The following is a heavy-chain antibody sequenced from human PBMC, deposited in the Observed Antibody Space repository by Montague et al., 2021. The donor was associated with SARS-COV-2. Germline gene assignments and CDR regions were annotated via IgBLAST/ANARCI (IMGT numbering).Heavy chain of an antibody. CDR2: ISYDGSNK. V-gene: IGHV3-30*04. CDR1: GFTFSSYA. J-gene: IGHJ6*02. CDR3: ARVLDYYGSGSYPLYYYYGMDV. Sequence: SLRLSLSASGFTFSSYAMHWVRQAPGKGLEWVAVISYDGSNKYYADSVKGRFTISRDNSKNTLYLQMNSLRAEDTAVYYCARVLDYYGSGSYPLYYYYGMDVWGQGTTVTVSS. D-gene: IGHD3-10*01.